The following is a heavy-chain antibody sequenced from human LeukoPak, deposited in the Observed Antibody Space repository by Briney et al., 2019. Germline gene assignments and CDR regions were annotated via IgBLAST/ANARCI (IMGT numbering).Heavy chain of an antibody. J-gene: IGHJ6*02. V-gene: IGHV3-13*01. CDR3: ARGMIGPGGPYGMDV. Sequence: GGSLRLSCAASGFTFSSYDMHWVRQATGKGLEWVSAIGTAGDTYYPGSVKGRFTISRENAKNSLYLQMNSLRAGDTAVYYCARGMIGPGGPYGMDVWGQGTTVTVSS. CDR1: GFTFSSYD. CDR2: IGTAGDT. D-gene: IGHD3-22*01.